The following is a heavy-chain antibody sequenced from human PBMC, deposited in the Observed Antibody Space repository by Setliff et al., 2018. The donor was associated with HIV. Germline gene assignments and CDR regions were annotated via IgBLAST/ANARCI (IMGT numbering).Heavy chain of an antibody. J-gene: IGHJ5*02. V-gene: IGHV4-59*10. CDR3: ARGVPPPLSMFRGVIITVSWFDP. CDR2: LHTSGST. CDR1: GGSFSNYY. D-gene: IGHD3-10*01. Sequence: PSETLSLTCAVYGGSFSNYYWSWIRQPAGKGLVWIGRLHTSGSTTYNPSLKSRVTMSVDTSKNQFSLKLSSVTAADTAVYYCARGVPPPLSMFRGVIITVSWFDPWGQGTLVTVSS.